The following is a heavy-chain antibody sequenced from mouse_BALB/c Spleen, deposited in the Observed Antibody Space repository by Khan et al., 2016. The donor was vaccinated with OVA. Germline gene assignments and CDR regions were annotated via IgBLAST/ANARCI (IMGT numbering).Heavy chain of an antibody. D-gene: IGHD2-14*01. J-gene: IGHJ4*01. CDR3: ARGGAAYYRNDGGAMEY. CDR2: INTHSGVP. Sequence: QIQLVHSGPELKKPGETVRISCKASGYTFTTAGMQWVQKMPGKGLKWIGWINTHSGVPKYAEDFKGRFAFSLETSASTAYLQITNLKNEDTATYFCARGGAAYYRNDGGAMEYWGQGTSGTVSS. V-gene: IGHV9-4*02. CDR1: GYTFTTAG.